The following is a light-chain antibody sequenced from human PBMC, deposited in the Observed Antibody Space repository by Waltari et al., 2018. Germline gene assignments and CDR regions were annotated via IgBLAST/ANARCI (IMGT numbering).Light chain of an antibody. J-gene: IGKJ1*01. CDR3: QQYLSSPWT. CDR1: QTVRSNY. CDR2: DVS. Sequence: EIVLTQSPATLSLSPGERATLSCRASQTVRSNYLAWYQQKSGLAPRLLIYDVSNRATGIPDRCSGGGSGTEFTLTITRLEPEDFAVYFCQQYLSSPWTFGLGTKVEIK. V-gene: IGKV3D-20*01.